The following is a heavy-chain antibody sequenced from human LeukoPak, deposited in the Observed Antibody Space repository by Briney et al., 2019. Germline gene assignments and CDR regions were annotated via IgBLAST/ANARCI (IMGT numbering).Heavy chain of an antibody. J-gene: IGHJ4*02. CDR2: ISSSGSTI. CDR3: ARGGYSYGLFDY. V-gene: IGHV3-48*03. Sequence: GGSLRLSCAASGFTFSSYEMNWVRQAPGKGLEWVSYISSSGSTIYYADSVKGRFTISRDNAKNSLYLQMNSLRAQDTAVYYCARGGYSYGLFDYWGQRTLVTVSS. CDR1: GFTFSSYE. D-gene: IGHD5-18*01.